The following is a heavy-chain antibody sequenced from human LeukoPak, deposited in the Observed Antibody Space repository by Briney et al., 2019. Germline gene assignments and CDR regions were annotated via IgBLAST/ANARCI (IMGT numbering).Heavy chain of an antibody. D-gene: IGHD1-7*01. J-gene: IGHJ6*02. CDR2: IKQDGSEK. CDR1: GFTFSSYW. Sequence: GGSLRLSCAASGFTFSSYWMSWVRQAPGKGLEWEANIKQDGSEKYYVDSVKGRFTISRDNAKNSLYLQMNSLRAEDTAVYYCARDVLLITGTFYYYYYGMDVWGQGTAVTVSS. V-gene: IGHV3-7*01. CDR3: ARDVLLITGTFYYYYYGMDV.